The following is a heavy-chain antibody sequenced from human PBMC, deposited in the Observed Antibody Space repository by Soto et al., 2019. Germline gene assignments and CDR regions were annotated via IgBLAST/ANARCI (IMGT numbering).Heavy chain of an antibody. CDR3: ARDITGSPH. Sequence: GGSLRLSCAASVFTFTNYAMHWVRKAPGKGLDWVSVISYDGSNKYYADSVKGRFTISRDNSKNTLYLQMNSLRAEDTAVYYCARDITGSPHWGQGTLVTVSS. V-gene: IGHV3-30-3*01. D-gene: IGHD1-20*01. J-gene: IGHJ4*02. CDR2: ISYDGSNK. CDR1: VFTFTNYA.